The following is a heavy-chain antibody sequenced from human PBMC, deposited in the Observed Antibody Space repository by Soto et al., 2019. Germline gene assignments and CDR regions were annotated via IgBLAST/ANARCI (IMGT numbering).Heavy chain of an antibody. CDR3: ARRNVYGSGSYSFDY. J-gene: IGHJ4*02. Sequence: QVQLVQSGAEVKKPGASVKVSCKASGYTFTNYAMHWVRQAPGQRLEWMGWINAAIGKTKYSQKFQGSVTITRDTSANTAYMELSSLRSEDTAVYYCARRNVYGSGSYSFDYCGQGTLVTVSS. D-gene: IGHD3-10*01. CDR2: INAAIGKT. CDR1: GYTFTNYA. V-gene: IGHV1-3*01.